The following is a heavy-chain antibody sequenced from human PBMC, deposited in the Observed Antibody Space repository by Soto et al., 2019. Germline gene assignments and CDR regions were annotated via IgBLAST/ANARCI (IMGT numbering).Heavy chain of an antibody. V-gene: IGHV3-7*01. Sequence: PGGSLRLSCAASEFTFSSYAMSWVRQAPGKGLEWVANIKQDGSEKYYVDSVKGRFTISRDNAKNSLYLQMNSLRAEDTAVYYCARDPPPLYSSSWYGNYYMDVWGKGTTVTVSS. D-gene: IGHD6-13*01. CDR1: EFTFSSYA. CDR2: IKQDGSEK. CDR3: ARDPPPLYSSSWYGNYYMDV. J-gene: IGHJ6*03.